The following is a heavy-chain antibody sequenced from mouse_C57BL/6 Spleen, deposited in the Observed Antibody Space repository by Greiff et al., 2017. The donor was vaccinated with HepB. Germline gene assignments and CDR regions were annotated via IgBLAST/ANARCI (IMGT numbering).Heavy chain of an antibody. D-gene: IGHD2-5*01. CDR2: INPSAGGT. V-gene: IGHV1-42*01. Sequence: EVQLQQSGPELVKPGASVKISCKASGYSFTGYYMNWVKRSPEKSLEWIGEINPSAGGTTYNQKFKAKATLTVDKSSSTAYMQLKSLTSEDSAVYYCARGGIYSNYLDYWGQGTTLTVSS. CDR1: GYSFTGYY. J-gene: IGHJ2*01. CDR3: ARGGIYSNYLDY.